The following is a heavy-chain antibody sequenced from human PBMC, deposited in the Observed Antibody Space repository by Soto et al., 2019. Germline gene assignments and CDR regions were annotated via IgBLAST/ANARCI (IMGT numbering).Heavy chain of an antibody. CDR2: IYSGGST. D-gene: IGHD3-10*01. Sequence: PGGSLRLSCAASGFTVSSNYMSWVRQAPGKGLEWVSVIYSGGSTYYADSVKGRFTISRDNSKNTLYLQMNSLRAEDTAVYYCAREKRVRGVIFGWFDPWGQGTLVTVSS. J-gene: IGHJ5*02. V-gene: IGHV3-53*01. CDR1: GFTVSSNY. CDR3: AREKRVRGVIFGWFDP.